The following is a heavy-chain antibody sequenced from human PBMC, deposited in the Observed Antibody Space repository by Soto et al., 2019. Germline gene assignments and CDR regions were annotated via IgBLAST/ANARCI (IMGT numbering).Heavy chain of an antibody. V-gene: IGHV2-5*02. D-gene: IGHD4-17*01. J-gene: IGHJ4*02. Sequence: QITLKESGPTLVKPTQTLTLTCTFSGFSLSTSGVGVGWIRQPPGKALEWLALIYWADDKRYSPPLKSRLTITKDTSKNQVILTLTNVDPVNTATYYCARDYGNYFFDSWGQGTLATVSS. CDR2: IYWADDK. CDR3: ARDYGNYFFDS. CDR1: GFSLSTSGVG.